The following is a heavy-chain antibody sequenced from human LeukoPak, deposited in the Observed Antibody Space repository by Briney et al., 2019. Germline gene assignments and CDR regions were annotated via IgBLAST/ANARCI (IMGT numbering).Heavy chain of an antibody. Sequence: PGGSLRLSCVASGFTFSDYYMTWLRQAPGKGLEWLSYISISGSTVFYADSVKGRFTVSRDNAKRSLYLQIESLRDDDTAVYHCALGTINKDFYFGMDIWGQGTTVTVSS. CDR1: GFTFSDYY. J-gene: IGHJ6*02. CDR2: ISISGSTV. V-gene: IGHV3-11*01. CDR3: ALGTINKDFYFGMDI. D-gene: IGHD2-8*01.